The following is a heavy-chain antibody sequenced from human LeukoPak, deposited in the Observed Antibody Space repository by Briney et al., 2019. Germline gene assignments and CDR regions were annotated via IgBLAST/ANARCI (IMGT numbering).Heavy chain of an antibody. CDR2: ISWNSGSI. J-gene: IGHJ4*02. CDR1: GFTFDDYA. CDR3: AKGGARRGYGSGSYYNANYFDY. D-gene: IGHD3-10*01. V-gene: IGHV3-9*01. Sequence: GGSLRLSCAASGFTFDDYAMHWVRQAPGKGLEWVSGISWNSGSIVYADSVKGRFTISRDNAKNSLYLQMNSLRAEDTALYYCAKGGARRGYGSGSYYNANYFDYWGQGTLVTVSS.